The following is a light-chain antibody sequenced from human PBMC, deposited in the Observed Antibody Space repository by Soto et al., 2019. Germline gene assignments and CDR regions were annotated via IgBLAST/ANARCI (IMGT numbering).Light chain of an antibody. CDR1: QIVSNNY. CDR3: QQYGSSPPYT. J-gene: IGKJ2*01. CDR2: GSS. V-gene: IGKV3-20*01. Sequence: EVVLTQSPGTLSLSPGARATLSCRASQIVSNNYFAWYQQKPGQAPRLLIFGSSDRATGIPDRFSGSGSGTDFTLTISRLEPEDFAVYYCQQYGSSPPYTFGQGTKLEIK.